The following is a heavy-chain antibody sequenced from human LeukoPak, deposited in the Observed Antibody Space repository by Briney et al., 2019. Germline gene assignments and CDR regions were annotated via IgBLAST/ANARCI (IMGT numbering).Heavy chain of an antibody. V-gene: IGHV3-7*01. CDR1: GFTFSAYW. CDR3: ARGGSSTSCYSQ. J-gene: IGHJ4*02. CDR2: IKQDGSEK. D-gene: IGHD2-2*01. Sequence: GGSLRLSCAASGFTFSAYWMSWVRQAPGKGLERVANIKQDGSEKYYVDSVKGRFSISRDNAKNSLYLQMNSLRAEDTAVYFCARGGSSTSCYSQWGQGTLVTVSS.